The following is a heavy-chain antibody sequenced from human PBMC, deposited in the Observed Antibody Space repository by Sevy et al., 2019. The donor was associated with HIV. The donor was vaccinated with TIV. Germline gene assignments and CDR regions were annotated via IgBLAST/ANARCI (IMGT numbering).Heavy chain of an antibody. CDR1: GFSFSSYW. Sequence: GGSLRLSCAASGFSFSSYWMHWVRQAPGKGLVWVSRTNSDGSDTTYADSVKGRFTISRDNAKNTLFLQMNSLRAEDTAVYSCVRSLFGGAFDYWGQGTLVTVSS. V-gene: IGHV3-74*01. D-gene: IGHD3-16*01. CDR2: TNSDGSDT. CDR3: VRSLFGGAFDY. J-gene: IGHJ4*02.